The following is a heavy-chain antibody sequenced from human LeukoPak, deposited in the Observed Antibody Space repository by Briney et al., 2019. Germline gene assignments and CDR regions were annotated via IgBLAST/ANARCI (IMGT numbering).Heavy chain of an antibody. CDR3: ASGPPGSDYMDV. CDR1: GGSISSGGYY. J-gene: IGHJ6*03. Sequence: SETLSLTCTVSGGSISSGGYYWSWIRQPPGKGLEWIGYIYHSGSTYYNPSLKSRVTISVDTSKNQFSLKLSSVTAADTAVYYCASGPPGSDYMDVWGKGTTVTVSS. CDR2: IYHSGST. V-gene: IGHV4-30-2*01.